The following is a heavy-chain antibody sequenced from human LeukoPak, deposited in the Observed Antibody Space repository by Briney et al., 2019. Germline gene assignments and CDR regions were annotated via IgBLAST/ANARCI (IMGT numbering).Heavy chain of an antibody. V-gene: IGHV3-21*01. D-gene: IGHD5-18*01. CDR1: GFTFSSYS. CDR2: ISSSSSYI. CDR3: ARADWDTAMIDY. Sequence: GGSLRLSCAASGFTFSSYSMNSVRQAPGKGLEWVSSISSSSSYIYYADSVKGRFTISRDNAKNSLYLQMNSLRAEDTAVYYCARADWDTAMIDYWGQGTLVTVSS. J-gene: IGHJ4*02.